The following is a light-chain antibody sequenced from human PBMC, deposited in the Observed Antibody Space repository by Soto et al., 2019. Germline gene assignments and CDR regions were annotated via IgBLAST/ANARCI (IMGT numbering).Light chain of an antibody. Sequence: QSALTQPASASGSPGQSITISCTGTSSDIGAYNYVSWYQQYPGKAPKLMIYGVTNRPSGVSNRFSGSKTGNTASLTTSGLQAEDEADYYCFSHRSGDSHVFGTGTKVTVL. CDR1: SSDIGAYNY. V-gene: IGLV2-14*01. J-gene: IGLJ1*01. CDR3: FSHRSGDSHV. CDR2: GVT.